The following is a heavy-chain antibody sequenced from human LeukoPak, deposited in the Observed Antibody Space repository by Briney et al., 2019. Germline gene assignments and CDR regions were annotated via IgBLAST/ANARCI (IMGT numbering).Heavy chain of an antibody. J-gene: IGHJ4*02. D-gene: IGHD3-22*01. CDR1: GYTLTELS. CDR2: FDPEDGET. CDR3: ATDLVYYDSSGYGLDY. V-gene: IGHV1-24*01. Sequence: ASVKVSCKVSGYTLTELSMHWVRQAPGKGLEWMGGFDPEDGETIYAQNFQGRVTMTEDTSTDTAYMELSSLRSEDTAVYYCATDLVYYDSSGYGLDYWGQGTLVTVSS.